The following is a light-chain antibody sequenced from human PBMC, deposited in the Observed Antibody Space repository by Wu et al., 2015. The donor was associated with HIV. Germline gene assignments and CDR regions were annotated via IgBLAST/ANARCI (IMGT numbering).Light chain of an antibody. J-gene: IGKJ1*01. CDR1: QTVASNY. CDR2: DAS. CDR3: QQYSDWPRT. Sequence: EIVLTQSPATLSLSPGERATLSCGASQTVASNYLAWYQQKPGLAPRLVIYDASNRATGIPDRISGSGSGTDFTLTISSLQSEDFAVYYCQQYSDWPRTFGQGTKVEIK. V-gene: IGKV3D-20*01.